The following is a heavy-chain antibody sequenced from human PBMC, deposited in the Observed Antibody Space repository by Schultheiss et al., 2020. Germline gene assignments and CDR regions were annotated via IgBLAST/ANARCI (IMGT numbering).Heavy chain of an antibody. CDR1: GFTFSSYA. CDR2: IKQDGSEK. Sequence: GGSLRLSCAASGFTFSSYAMHWVRQAPGKGLEWVANIKQDGSEKYYVDSVKGRFTISRDNAKNTLYLQMNSLRGEDTAVYYCARDTRDDYGDYSEHFQHWGQGTLVNVSS. D-gene: IGHD4-17*01. CDR3: ARDTRDDYGDYSEHFQH. J-gene: IGHJ1*01. V-gene: IGHV3-7*01.